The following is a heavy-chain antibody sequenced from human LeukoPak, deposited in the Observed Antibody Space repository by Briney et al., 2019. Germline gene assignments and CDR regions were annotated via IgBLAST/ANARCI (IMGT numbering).Heavy chain of an antibody. Sequence: GGSLRLSCAASGFTFINYGMQWVRQAPDKGLEWVAVISHDGTVKYYAESVKGRFTISRDQAMNTLYLQMNSLRVEDTGLYYCAKVSTERSARSFDYWGQGTLVTVSP. CDR2: ISHDGTVK. CDR3: AKVSTERSARSFDY. CDR1: GFTFINYG. V-gene: IGHV3-30*18. J-gene: IGHJ4*02. D-gene: IGHD2-2*01.